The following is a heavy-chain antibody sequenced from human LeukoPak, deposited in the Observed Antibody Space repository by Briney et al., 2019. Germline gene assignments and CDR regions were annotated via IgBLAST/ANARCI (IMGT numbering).Heavy chain of an antibody. D-gene: IGHD2-21*01. CDR3: AKIEVVLDDF. CDR1: GFTFSIYG. J-gene: IGHJ4*02. Sequence: PGGSLRLSCAASGFTFSIYGIHWFRQAPGKGLEWVTFITNDGRNKYYADSVKGRFTISRDNPKNTLYLQMNSLITEDTAVYYCAKIEVVLDDFWGQGTLVTVSS. CDR2: ITNDGRNK. V-gene: IGHV3-30*02.